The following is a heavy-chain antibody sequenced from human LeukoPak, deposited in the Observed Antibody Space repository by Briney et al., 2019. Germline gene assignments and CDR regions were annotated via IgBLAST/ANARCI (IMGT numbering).Heavy chain of an antibody. D-gene: IGHD1/OR15-1a*01. J-gene: IGHJ6*02. CDR1: GGSISSGGYY. V-gene: IGHV4-31*03. CDR3: ARQKWEQQGRDYYFNGLDV. Sequence: SETLSLTCTVSGGSISSGGYYWSWIRQHPGKGLEWIGYIYYSGSTYYNPSFTSRVTMSVDRSRNQFSLKLTSVTAADTAVYYCARQKWEQQGRDYYFNGLDVWGPGTTVIVSS. CDR2: IYYSGST.